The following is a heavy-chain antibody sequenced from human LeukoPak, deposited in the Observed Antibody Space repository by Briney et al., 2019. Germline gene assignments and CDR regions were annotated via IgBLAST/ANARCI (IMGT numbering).Heavy chain of an antibody. J-gene: IGHJ4*02. CDR2: INHSGST. D-gene: IGHD4-17*01. Sequence: SETLSLTCAVYGGSFSGYYWSWIRQPPGKGLEWIGEINHSGSTNYNPSLKSRVTISVDTSKNQFSLKLSSVTAADTAVYYCARLNRYGDFFDYWGQGTLVTVSS. V-gene: IGHV4-34*01. CDR1: GGSFSGYY. CDR3: ARLNRYGDFFDY.